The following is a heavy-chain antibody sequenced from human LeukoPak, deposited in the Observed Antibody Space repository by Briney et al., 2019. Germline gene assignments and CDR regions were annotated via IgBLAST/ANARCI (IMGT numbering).Heavy chain of an antibody. CDR1: GGSVSSGSYY. D-gene: IGHD3-10*01. V-gene: IGHV4-30-2*01. Sequence: SETLSLTCTVSGGSVSSGSYYWNWIRQPPGKGLEWIGYMFRSGSTYYNPSLKSRVTISVDRSKNQFSLKLSSVTAADTAVYYCARVTNYYGSGNYFSYFDYWGQGTLVTVSS. J-gene: IGHJ4*02. CDR2: MFRSGST. CDR3: ARVTNYYGSGNYFSYFDY.